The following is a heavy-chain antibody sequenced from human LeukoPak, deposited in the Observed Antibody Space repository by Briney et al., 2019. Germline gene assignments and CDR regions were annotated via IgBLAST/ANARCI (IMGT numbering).Heavy chain of an antibody. D-gene: IGHD3-3*01. J-gene: IGHJ4*02. V-gene: IGHV4-39*01. CDR3: QSRYLEWLLEY. CDR2: IYSSGSA. Sequence: SETLSLTCTVSGGSINSNNYYWGWIRQPPGKGLEWIGSIYSSGSAYYNPSLKSRVTISVDTSKNQFSLRLSSVTAADTAVYYCQSRYLEWLLEYWGQGTLVTVSS. CDR1: GGSINSNNYY.